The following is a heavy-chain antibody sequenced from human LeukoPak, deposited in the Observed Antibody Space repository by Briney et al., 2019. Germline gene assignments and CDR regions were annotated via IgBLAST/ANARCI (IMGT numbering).Heavy chain of an antibody. CDR3: ATSIAVAGSFDY. V-gene: IGHV3-23*01. CDR1: GFTFSSYA. CDR2: ISGSGGST. Sequence: GGSLRLSCAASGFTFSSYAMSWVRQAPGKGLEWVSAISGSGGSTYYADSVKGRFTTSRDNSKNTLYLQMNSLRAEDTAVYYCATSIAVAGSFDYWGQGTLVTVSS. D-gene: IGHD6-19*01. J-gene: IGHJ4*02.